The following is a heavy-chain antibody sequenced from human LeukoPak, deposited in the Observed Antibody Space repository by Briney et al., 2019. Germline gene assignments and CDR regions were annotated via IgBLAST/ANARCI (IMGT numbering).Heavy chain of an antibody. CDR3: AKGLHYYYYMDV. V-gene: IGHV3-43D*03. CDR1: GFTFDDYA. J-gene: IGHJ6*03. Sequence: GGSLRLSCAASGFTFDDYAMHWVRQAPGKGLEWVSLISWDGGSTYYADSVKGRFTISRDNSKNSLYLQMNSLRAEDTALYYCAKGLHYYYYMDVWGKGTTVTVSS. CDR2: ISWDGGST.